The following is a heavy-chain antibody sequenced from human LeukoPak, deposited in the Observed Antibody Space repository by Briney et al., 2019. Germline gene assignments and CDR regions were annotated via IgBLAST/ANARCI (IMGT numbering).Heavy chain of an antibody. Sequence: GRSLRLSCAASGFTFDDYAMHWVRQAPGKGQEWVSGISWNSGSIGYADSVKGRFTISRDNAKNSLYLQMNSLRAEDMALYYCAKDEFVASDFTGAFDIWGQGTMVIVSS. V-gene: IGHV3-9*03. CDR3: AKDEFVASDFTGAFDI. CDR2: ISWNSGSI. CDR1: GFTFDDYA. J-gene: IGHJ3*02. D-gene: IGHD2-8*02.